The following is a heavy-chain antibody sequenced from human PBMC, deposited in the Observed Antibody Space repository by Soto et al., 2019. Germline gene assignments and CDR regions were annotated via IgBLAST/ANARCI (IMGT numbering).Heavy chain of an antibody. CDR2: IYYSGST. V-gene: IGHV4-39*01. J-gene: IGHJ6*02. D-gene: IGHD4-17*01. Sequence: SETLSLTCTVSGGSISSSSYYWGWIRQPPGKGLEWIGSIYYSGSTYYNPSLKSRVTISVDTSKNQFSLKLSSVTAADTAVYYCARTTVVTQYYYYYYGMDVWGQGTTVTVSS. CDR3: ARTTVVTQYYYYYYGMDV. CDR1: GGSISSSSYY.